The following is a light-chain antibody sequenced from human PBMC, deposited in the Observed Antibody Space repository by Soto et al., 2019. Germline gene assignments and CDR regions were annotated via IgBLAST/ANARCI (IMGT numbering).Light chain of an antibody. CDR2: DAS. J-gene: IGKJ2*01. CDR1: QSVSSSY. CDR3: QQYGSSPWYT. V-gene: IGKV3-20*01. Sequence: EIVLTQSPGTLSLSPGERATLSCRASQSVSSSYLAWYQQKPGQAPRLLIYDASSRGTGIPDRFSGSGSGTDFTLTISGLEPEDFAVYYCQQYGSSPWYTFGQGTKLEIK.